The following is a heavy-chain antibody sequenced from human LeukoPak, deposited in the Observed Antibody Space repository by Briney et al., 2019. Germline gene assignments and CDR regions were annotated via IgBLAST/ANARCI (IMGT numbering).Heavy chain of an antibody. V-gene: IGHV3-23*01. CDR3: AKSWSSSWYLDAFDI. D-gene: IGHD6-13*01. CDR2: ISGSGGST. J-gene: IGHJ3*02. CDR1: GFTFSSYA. Sequence: GGSLRLSCAASGFTFSSYAISWVRQAPGKGLEWVSAISGSGGSTYYADSVKGRFTISRDNSKNTLYLQMNSLRAEDTAVYHCAKSWSSSWYLDAFDIWGQGTMVTVSS.